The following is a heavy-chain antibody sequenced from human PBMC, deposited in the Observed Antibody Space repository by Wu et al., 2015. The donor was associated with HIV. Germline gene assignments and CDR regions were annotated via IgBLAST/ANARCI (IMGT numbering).Heavy chain of an antibody. J-gene: IGHJ4*02. Sequence: QVQLVQSGTEMKNPGASVSVSCKTSGYTFTNYGINWVRQAPGQGPEWIGWVSAYNGDTNYAQKLQGRVTMTTDTSTSTAYMELRSLRSDDTAVYYCARDDRKYCSGGSCYRYWGQGTLVTVSS. CDR1: GYTFTNYG. CDR3: ARDDRKYCSGGSCYRY. CDR2: VSAYNGDT. D-gene: IGHD2-15*01. V-gene: IGHV1-18*01.